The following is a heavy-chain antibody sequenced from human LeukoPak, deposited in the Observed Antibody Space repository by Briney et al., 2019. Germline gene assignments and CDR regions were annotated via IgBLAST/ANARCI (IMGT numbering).Heavy chain of an antibody. D-gene: IGHD5-18*01. J-gene: IGHJ4*02. CDR3: AKAYSYGTYYFDY. CDR2: ISGSGGST. V-gene: IGHV3-23*01. CDR1: GFTFTNYG. Sequence: GGSLRLSCAASGFTFTNYGMHWVRQAPGKGLEWVSAISGSGGSTYYADSVKGRFTISRDNSKNTLYLQMNSLRAEDTAVYYCAKAYSYGTYYFDYWGQGTLVTVSS.